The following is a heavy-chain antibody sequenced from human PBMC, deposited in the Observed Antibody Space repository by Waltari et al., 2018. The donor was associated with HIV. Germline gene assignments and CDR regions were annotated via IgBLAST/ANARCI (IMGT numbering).Heavy chain of an antibody. CDR3: TRDLGGCGGDCPDAFDI. Sequence: EVQLVESGGGLVQPGRSLRLSCTASGFTLGDYAMSWFRQAPGKGLEWVGFIRSKAYGGTTEYAASVKGRFTISRDDSKSIAYLQMNSLKAEDTAVYYCTRDLGGCGGDCPDAFDIWGQGTMVTVSS. CDR2: IRSKAYGGTT. D-gene: IGHD2-21*02. J-gene: IGHJ3*02. V-gene: IGHV3-49*03. CDR1: GFTLGDYA.